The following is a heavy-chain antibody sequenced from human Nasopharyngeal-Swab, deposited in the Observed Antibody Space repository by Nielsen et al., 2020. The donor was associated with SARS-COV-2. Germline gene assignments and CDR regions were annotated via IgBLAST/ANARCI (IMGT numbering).Heavy chain of an antibody. D-gene: IGHD3-10*01. J-gene: IGHJ2*01. V-gene: IGHV1-46*01. CDR2: INPSGGST. CDR1: GYSFISYY. CDR3: ARDHGLLWIKPYWYFDL. Sequence: ASVKVSCKASGYSFISYYMHWVRQAPGQGLEWMGIINPSGGSTSYAQKFQGRVTMTRDTSTSTVYMELSSLRSEDTAVYYCARDHGLLWIKPYWYFDLWGRGTLVTVSS.